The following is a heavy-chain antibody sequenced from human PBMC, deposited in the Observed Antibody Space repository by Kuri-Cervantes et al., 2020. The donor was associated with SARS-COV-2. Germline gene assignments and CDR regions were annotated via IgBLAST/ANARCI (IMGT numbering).Heavy chain of an antibody. D-gene: IGHD6-6*01. J-gene: IGHJ4*02. V-gene: IGHV4-38-2*02. CDR3: ARAHPSSSSPPFFDY. Sequence: SETLSLTCTVSGYSISSGYYWGWIRQPPGKGLEWIGSIYHSGSTYYNPSLKSRVTISVDTSKNQFSLKLSSVTAADTAVYHCARAHPSSSSPPFFDYWGQGTLVTVSS. CDR1: GYSISSGYY. CDR2: IYHSGST.